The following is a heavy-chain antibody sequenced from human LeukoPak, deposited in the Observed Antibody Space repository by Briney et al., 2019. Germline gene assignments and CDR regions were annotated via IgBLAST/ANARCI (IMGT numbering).Heavy chain of an antibody. D-gene: IGHD6-13*01. CDR2: IYSGSST. Sequence: TGGSLRLSCAASGFTFSSYAMSWVRQAPGKGLEWVSIIYSGSSTYYADPVKGRFTISRDNSKNTLYLQMNSLRVEDTAVYYCARARTSWLYFDCWGQGTLVTVSS. J-gene: IGHJ4*02. CDR3: ARARTSWLYFDC. CDR1: GFTFSSYA. V-gene: IGHV3-23*03.